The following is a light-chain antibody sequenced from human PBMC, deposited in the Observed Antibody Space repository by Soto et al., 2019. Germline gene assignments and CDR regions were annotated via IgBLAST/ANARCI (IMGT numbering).Light chain of an antibody. CDR2: AAS. CDR3: QQLNSYPRT. Sequence: IRLTQSPSSLSASTGDRVTITCRASQGISSYLAWYQQKPVKAPKLLIYAASTLQSGVPSRFSGSGSGTDFTLTISSLQPEDFATYYCQQLNSYPRTFGPGTKVDIK. CDR1: QGISSY. J-gene: IGKJ3*01. V-gene: IGKV1-9*01.